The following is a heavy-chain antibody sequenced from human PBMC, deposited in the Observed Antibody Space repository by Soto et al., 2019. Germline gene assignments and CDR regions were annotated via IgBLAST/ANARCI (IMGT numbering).Heavy chain of an antibody. Sequence: GASVKVSCKASGGTFSSYAISWVRQAPGQGLEWMGGIIPIFGTANYAQKFQGRVTITADESTSTAYMELSSLRSEDTAVYYCARDDCGYYDSSVGGMDVWGQGTTVTVSS. CDR1: GGTFSSYA. CDR3: ARDDCGYYDSSVGGMDV. CDR2: IIPIFGTA. J-gene: IGHJ6*02. V-gene: IGHV1-69*13. D-gene: IGHD3-22*01.